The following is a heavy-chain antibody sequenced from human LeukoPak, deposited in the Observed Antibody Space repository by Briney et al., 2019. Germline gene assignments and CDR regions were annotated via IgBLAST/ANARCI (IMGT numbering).Heavy chain of an antibody. CDR1: GFTFSDCG. CDR2: IWYDGSNK. CDR3: ARDEASPLSYFFNY. V-gene: IGHV3-33*01. D-gene: IGHD2-21*01. J-gene: IGHJ4*02. Sequence: GGSLRLSCAASGFTFSDCGFHWVRQAPGKRLESVAFIWYDGSNKYYADSVKGRFTISRDNSKNTLYLQMNSLRADDTAVYYCARDEASPLSYFFNYWGQGTLVTVSS.